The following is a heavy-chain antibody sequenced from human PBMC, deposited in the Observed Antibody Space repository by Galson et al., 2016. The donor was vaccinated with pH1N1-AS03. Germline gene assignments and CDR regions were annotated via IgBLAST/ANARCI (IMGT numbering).Heavy chain of an antibody. CDR3: AREPYHPPYFDY. CDR1: GFTFSSSN. J-gene: IGHJ4*02. Sequence: SLRLSCAASGFTFSSSNMNWVRQVPGKGLVWVARINSDGSRTRYADSVKGRFTISRDNAKNTLYLQMDSLRAEDTAVYYCAREPYHPPYFDYWGQGTLVTVFS. V-gene: IGHV3-74*01. CDR2: INSDGSRT.